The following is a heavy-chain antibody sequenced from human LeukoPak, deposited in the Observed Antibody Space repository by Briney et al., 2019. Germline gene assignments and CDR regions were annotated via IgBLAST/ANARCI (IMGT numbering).Heavy chain of an antibody. CDR2: IYYSGST. Sequence: PSETLSLTCTVSGGSISSSSYYWGWIRQPPGKGLEWIGSIYYSGSTYYNPSLKSRITISVDTSKNQFSLKLSSVTAADTAVYYCARRRVPPKSELDSWGQGTLVTVSS. CDR1: GGSISSSSYY. D-gene: IGHD2-2*01. J-gene: IGHJ5*01. V-gene: IGHV4-39*01. CDR3: ARRRVPPKSELDS.